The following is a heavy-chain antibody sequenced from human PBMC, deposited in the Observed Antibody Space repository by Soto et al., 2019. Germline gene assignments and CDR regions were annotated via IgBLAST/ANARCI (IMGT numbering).Heavy chain of an antibody. CDR2: IYPGDSDT. CDR3: ARQPVYCSGGSCYYYYGMDV. Sequence: GESLKISCKGSGYSFTSYWIGWVRQMPGKGLEWMGIIYPGDSDTRYSPSFQGQVTISADKSISTAYLQWSSLKASDTAMYYCARQPVYCSGGSCYYYYGMDVWGQGTTVTVSS. CDR1: GYSFTSYW. J-gene: IGHJ6*02. D-gene: IGHD2-15*01. V-gene: IGHV5-51*01.